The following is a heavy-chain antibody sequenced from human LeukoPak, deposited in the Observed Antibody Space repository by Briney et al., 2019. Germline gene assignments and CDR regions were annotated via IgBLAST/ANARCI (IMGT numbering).Heavy chain of an antibody. CDR2: ISAYNGNT. CDR1: GYTFTSYG. Sequence: ASVKVSCKASGYTFTSYGISWVRQAPGQGLEWMGWISAYNGNTNYAQKLQGRVTMTTDTSTSTAYMELRSLRSDDTAVYYCAKDPGYFDWVGGYYFDYWGQGTLVTVSS. J-gene: IGHJ4*02. D-gene: IGHD3-9*01. CDR3: AKDPGYFDWVGGYYFDY. V-gene: IGHV1-18*01.